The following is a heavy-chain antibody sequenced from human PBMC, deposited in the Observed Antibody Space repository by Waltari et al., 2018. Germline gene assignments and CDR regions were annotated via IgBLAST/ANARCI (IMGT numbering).Heavy chain of an antibody. CDR3: ARGALGRVYYEYYFDS. CDR1: GYIFTGYS. CDR2: ISGYNGNT. J-gene: IGHJ4*02. D-gene: IGHD3-3*01. Sequence: GKKPGASVKVSCKTSGYIFTGYSITWARQAPGQGLECMGWISGYNGNTKNEQNFQDRVTMTIDTSTTTAYMELRSLRSDDTAVYYCARGALGRVYYEYYFDSWGQGTLVTVSS. V-gene: IGHV1-18*01.